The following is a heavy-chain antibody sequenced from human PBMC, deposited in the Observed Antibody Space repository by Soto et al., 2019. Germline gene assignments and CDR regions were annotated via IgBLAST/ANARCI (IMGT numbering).Heavy chain of an antibody. CDR2: ISYEGSNR. Sequence: GGSLRLSCAASGFRFSAYAMHWVRQAPGKGLEWVAVISYEGSNRLYADSVKGRFTVSRDNSKNMVYLQMNSLRGEDTAVFYCAKDYGDYNFNYGMDVWGQGTTVTVSS. V-gene: IGHV3-30*18. CDR1: GFRFSAYA. D-gene: IGHD4-17*01. CDR3: AKDYGDYNFNYGMDV. J-gene: IGHJ6*02.